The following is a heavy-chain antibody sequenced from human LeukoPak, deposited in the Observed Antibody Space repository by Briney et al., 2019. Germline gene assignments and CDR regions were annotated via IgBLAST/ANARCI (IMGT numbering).Heavy chain of an antibody. CDR2: ISSSGSTI. CDR1: GFTFSSYE. D-gene: IGHD6-13*01. Sequence: PGGSLRLSCAASGFTFSSYEMNWVRQAPGKGLEWVSYISSSGSTIYYADSVKGRFTISRDNAKNSLYLQMDSLRAEDTAVYYCARDEGIAAPYYYYYMDVWGKGTTVTVSS. CDR3: ARDEGIAAPYYYYYMDV. V-gene: IGHV3-48*03. J-gene: IGHJ6*03.